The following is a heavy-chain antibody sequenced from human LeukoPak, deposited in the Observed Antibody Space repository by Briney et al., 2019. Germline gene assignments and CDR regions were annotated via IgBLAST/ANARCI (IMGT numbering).Heavy chain of an antibody. CDR1: GFTFSSYS. Sequence: GGSLRLSCAASGFTFSSYSMNWVRQAPGKGLEWVSYINSNSRYIYYVDSVKGRFTISRDNAKNSLYLQMNSLRTEDAAVYYCARGPGGSGSYYDYWGQGTLVTVSS. CDR2: INSNSRYI. J-gene: IGHJ4*02. CDR3: ARGPGGSGSYYDY. V-gene: IGHV3-21*01. D-gene: IGHD3-10*01.